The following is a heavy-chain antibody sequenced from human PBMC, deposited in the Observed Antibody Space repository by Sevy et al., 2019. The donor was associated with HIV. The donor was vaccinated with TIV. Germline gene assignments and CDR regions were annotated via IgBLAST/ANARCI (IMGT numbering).Heavy chain of an antibody. D-gene: IGHD2-2*01. CDR2: ISYDGSDK. Sequence: GGSLRLSCVASGFSFSNYGMHWVRQAPGKGLEWVAVISYDGSDKYYADSVKGRFTISRDNSKNTLYLQMNSLRTEDAAVYYCARDRGAVVVVPAAMIWGQGTLVTVSS. V-gene: IGHV3-30*19. CDR1: GFSFSNYG. J-gene: IGHJ4*02. CDR3: ARDRGAVVVVPAAMI.